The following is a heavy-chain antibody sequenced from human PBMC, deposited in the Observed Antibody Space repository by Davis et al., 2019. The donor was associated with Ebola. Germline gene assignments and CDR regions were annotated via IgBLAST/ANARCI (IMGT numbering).Heavy chain of an antibody. CDR3: ARRGYSYGVLDY. CDR2: IYYSGST. V-gene: IGHV4-30-4*01. Sequence: PSETLSLTCTVSGGSISSGDYYWSWIRQPPGKGLEWIGYIYYSGSTYYNPSLKSRVTISVDTSKNQFSLKLSSVTAADTAVYYCARRGYSYGVLDYWGQGTLVTVSS. D-gene: IGHD5-18*01. J-gene: IGHJ4*02. CDR1: GGSISSGDYY.